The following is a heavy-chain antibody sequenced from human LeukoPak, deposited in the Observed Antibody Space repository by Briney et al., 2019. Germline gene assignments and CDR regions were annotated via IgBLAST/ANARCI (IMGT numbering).Heavy chain of an antibody. V-gene: IGHV3-30*18. Sequence: PGGSLRLSCAASGFTFSSYSMNWVRQAPGKGLEWVAVISYDGSNKFYADSVEGRFIISRGNSKNTLYLQMKSLRAEDTAVYYCAKDPGYCSGGSCSTLDSWGQGTLVTVSS. CDR1: GFTFSSYS. J-gene: IGHJ4*02. CDR3: AKDPGYCSGGSCSTLDS. CDR2: ISYDGSNK. D-gene: IGHD2-15*01.